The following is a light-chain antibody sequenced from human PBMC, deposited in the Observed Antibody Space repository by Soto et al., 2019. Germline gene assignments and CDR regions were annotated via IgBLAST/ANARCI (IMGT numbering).Light chain of an antibody. V-gene: IGKV4-1*01. CDR2: WAS. Sequence: DIVMTQSPDSLTVSLGERATINCKSSQSVLYSSNIKNYLAWFQQKPGQPPKLLFYWASTRESGVPDRFSGSGSGTDFTLTISSLQAEDVSLYYCQQYYSTPLTFGGGTKVDIK. CDR1: QSVLYSSNIKNY. CDR3: QQYYSTPLT. J-gene: IGKJ4*01.